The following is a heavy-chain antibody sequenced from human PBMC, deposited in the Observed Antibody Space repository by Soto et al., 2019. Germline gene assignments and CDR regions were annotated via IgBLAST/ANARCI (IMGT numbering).Heavy chain of an antibody. J-gene: IGHJ3*02. Sequence: GASVEIASTSSRDTLSISDVNGVRKTTGQGLEWMGWMNPNSGNTGYAQKFQGRVTMTRNTSISTAYMELSSLRSEDTAVYYCARGREYCSSTSCSGKNAFDIWGQGTMVTVSS. D-gene: IGHD2-2*01. CDR3: ARGREYCSSTSCSGKNAFDI. V-gene: IGHV1-8*02. CDR1: RDTLSISD. CDR2: MNPNSGNT.